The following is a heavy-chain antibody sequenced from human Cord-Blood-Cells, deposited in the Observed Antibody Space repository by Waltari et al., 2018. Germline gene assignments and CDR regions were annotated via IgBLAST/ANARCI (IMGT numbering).Heavy chain of an antibody. CDR2: LNSDGGST. D-gene: IGHD4-17*01. J-gene: IGHJ6*02. V-gene: IGHV3-74*01. Sequence: EVQLVESGGGLVQPGGSLRLSCAASGFTFSSDWMHWVRQAPGQGRVWGSRLNSDGGSTSYADSVEGRFTISRDNAKNKLYLQMNSLRAEDTAVYYCARSIRLPTVTTYYYYYGMDVWGQGTTVTVSS. CDR3: ARSIRLPTVTTYYYYYGMDV. CDR1: GFTFSSDW.